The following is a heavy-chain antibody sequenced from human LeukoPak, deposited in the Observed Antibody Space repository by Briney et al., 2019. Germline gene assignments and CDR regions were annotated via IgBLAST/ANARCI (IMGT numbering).Heavy chain of an antibody. J-gene: IGHJ4*02. CDR1: GGSFNDYY. CDR3: TRDRGHGSQDY. CDR2: IYYSGTT. V-gene: IGHV4-39*07. Sequence: SETLSLTCTVSGGSFNDYYWGWIRQPPGKGLEWIGSIYYSGTTFYNPSLKNRVTISMDTSKSRFSLKLSSVTAADTAVYSCTRDRGHGSQDYWGQGTLVTVS. D-gene: IGHD1-26*01.